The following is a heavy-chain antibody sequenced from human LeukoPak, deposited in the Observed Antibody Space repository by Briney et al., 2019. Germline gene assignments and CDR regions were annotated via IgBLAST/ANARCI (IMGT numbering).Heavy chain of an antibody. CDR1: GFTFSSYA. J-gene: IGHJ4*02. V-gene: IGHV3-23*01. D-gene: IGHD3-22*01. CDR2: ISGSGGST. Sequence: GGSLRLSCVASGFTFSSYAMSWVRQAPGKGLEWVSTISGSGGSTYYADSVKGRFTISRDNSKNTLHLQMNSLRAEDTAVYYCAKSAYYDSSGFYREYYFDYWGQGTLVTVSS. CDR3: AKSAYYDSSGFYREYYFDY.